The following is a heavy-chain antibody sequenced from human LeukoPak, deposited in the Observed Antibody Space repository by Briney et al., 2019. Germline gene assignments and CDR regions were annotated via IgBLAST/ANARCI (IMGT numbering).Heavy chain of an antibody. V-gene: IGHV3-23*01. D-gene: IGHD4-17*01. J-gene: IGHJ3*01. Sequence: PGGSLRLSCAASGFTFSNYAMTWVRQTPGKGLEWVSSIRGSGGGTSYADSVKGRFTMSRDNSNNTLYLQMNSLRVEDTAVYFCGRDPYGDYVGAFDFRGPGTLVTVSS. CDR3: GRDPYGDYVGAFDF. CDR2: IRGSGGGT. CDR1: GFTFSNYA.